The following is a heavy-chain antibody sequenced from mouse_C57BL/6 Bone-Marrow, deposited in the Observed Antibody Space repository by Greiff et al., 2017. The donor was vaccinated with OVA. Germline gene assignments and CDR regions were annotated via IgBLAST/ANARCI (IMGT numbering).Heavy chain of an antibody. CDR3: ARQGFGY. Sequence: QVQLQQSGAELVKPGASVKLSCKASGYTFTSYWITWVKQRPGQGLEWIGDIYPGSGSTNYNEKFKGKATLTVDTSSSTAYMQLSSLTSEDSAVYYCARQGFGYWGQGTTLTVSS. CDR1: GYTFTSYW. V-gene: IGHV1-55*01. CDR2: IYPGSGST. J-gene: IGHJ2*01.